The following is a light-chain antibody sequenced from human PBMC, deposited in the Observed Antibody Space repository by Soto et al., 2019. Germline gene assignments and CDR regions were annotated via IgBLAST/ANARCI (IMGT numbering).Light chain of an antibody. J-gene: IGKJ1*01. CDR1: QSVSSSY. V-gene: IGKV3-20*01. CDR3: QQYGSTPWT. Sequence: IVLTQSPGTMSLSPGERATLSCGASQSVSSSYLARYQQKRGQAPRLLIYGASSRATGIPDRFSGSGSGKYFTLTISRLAPEDFAVYYCQQYGSTPWTFGQRTKVEIK. CDR2: GAS.